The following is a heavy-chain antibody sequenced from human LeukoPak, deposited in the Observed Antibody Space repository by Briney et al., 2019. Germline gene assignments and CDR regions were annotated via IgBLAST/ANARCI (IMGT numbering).Heavy chain of an antibody. CDR2: INHSGST. D-gene: IGHD6-6*01. V-gene: IGHV4-34*01. CDR1: GGSFSGYY. J-gene: IGHJ4*02. CDR3: ANLIGGIAARPSDY. Sequence: PSETLSLTCAVYGGSFSGYYWSWIRQPPGKGLEWIGEINHSGSTNYNPSLKSRVTISVDTSKNQFSLKLSSVTAADTAVYYCANLIGGIAARPSDYWGQGTLVTVSS.